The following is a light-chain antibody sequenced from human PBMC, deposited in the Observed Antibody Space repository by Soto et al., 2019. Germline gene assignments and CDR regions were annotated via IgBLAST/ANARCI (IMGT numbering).Light chain of an antibody. V-gene: IGKV1-39*01. CDR3: QQSFSAPLS. Sequence: DIHMTQSPASLSASVGDRVTITCRASQNVASYLNWFQHKPGEAPKSLIYAASKLRSGVPSRFSATGSETDFTLTITDLQPEDFATSYCQQSFSAPLSFGEGTKVDIK. CDR1: QNVASY. CDR2: AAS. J-gene: IGKJ4*01.